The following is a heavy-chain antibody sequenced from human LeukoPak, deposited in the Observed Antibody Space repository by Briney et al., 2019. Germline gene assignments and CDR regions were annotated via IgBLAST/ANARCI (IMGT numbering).Heavy chain of an antibody. CDR2: IYIRGGT. J-gene: IGHJ4*02. CDR1: GDSISSYY. Sequence: SETLSLTCTVSGDSISSYYWSWIRQPLGKALEWIGYIYIRGGTNYSPSLKSRVTISLDTSKNQFSLNLYSVTAADTAFYYCARTHTTGLSDYWGQGTLVTVSS. D-gene: IGHD2-8*02. CDR3: ARTHTTGLSDY. V-gene: IGHV4-4*09.